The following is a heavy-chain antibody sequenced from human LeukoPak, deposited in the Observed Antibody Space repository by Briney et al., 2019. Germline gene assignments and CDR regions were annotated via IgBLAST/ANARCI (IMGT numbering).Heavy chain of an antibody. D-gene: IGHD1-1*01. J-gene: IGHJ3*02. V-gene: IGHV3-23*01. CDR2: ISAGGETT. CDR1: GFTFRTYA. Sequence: GGSLRLSCAASGFTFRTYAMSWVRQTPGKGLEWVSGISAGGETTFYADSVRGRLTISRDNSKNTLYLQMNSLRADDTAVYYCAKSLLTTATGTGRAFDIWGQGTMVTVSS. CDR3: AKSLLTTATGTGRAFDI.